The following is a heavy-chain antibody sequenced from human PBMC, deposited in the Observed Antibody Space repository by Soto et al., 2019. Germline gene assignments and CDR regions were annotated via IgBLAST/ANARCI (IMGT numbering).Heavy chain of an antibody. V-gene: IGHV3-23*01. J-gene: IGHJ4*02. CDR2: VSAGGDNT. CDR3: AKVPHRPYYFDY. CDR1: GFTFANYA. Sequence: GGSLRLSCTASGFTFANYAMHWVRQAPGKGLEWVSRVSAGGDNTDYADAVKGRFTISRDNSKNTLFLQMTSLRAEDTALYYCAKVPHRPYYFDYGGPGTMVTVSS.